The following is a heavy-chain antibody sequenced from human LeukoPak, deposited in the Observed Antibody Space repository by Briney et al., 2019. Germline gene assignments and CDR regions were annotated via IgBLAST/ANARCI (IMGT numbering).Heavy chain of an antibody. J-gene: IGHJ4*02. CDR3: ARVVEHRVVAATNHFDY. CDR1: GYTFTSYG. CDR2: ISAYNGNT. D-gene: IGHD2-15*01. V-gene: IGHV1-18*04. Sequence: ASVKVSCKASGYTFTSYGISWVRQAPGQGLEWMGWISAYNGNTNYAQKLQGRVTMTTDTSTSTAYMELRSLRSDDTAVYYCARVVEHRVVAATNHFDYWGQGTLVTVSS.